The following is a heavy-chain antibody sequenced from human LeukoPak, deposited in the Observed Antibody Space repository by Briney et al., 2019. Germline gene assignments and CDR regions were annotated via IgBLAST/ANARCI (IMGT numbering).Heavy chain of an antibody. D-gene: IGHD3/OR15-3a*01. CDR1: GFTFGDYA. V-gene: IGHV3-49*04. Sequence: TGGSLRLSCAASGFTFGDYAMNWVRQAPGRGLEWVGFIRSQAYGGTTDYAASVKGRFTISRDDSKSIAYLQVDSLETEDSAIYYCTRSPRVGGTGYLPETFDIWGQGTMVPVSS. CDR2: IRSQAYGGTT. J-gene: IGHJ3*02. CDR3: TRSPRVGGTGYLPETFDI.